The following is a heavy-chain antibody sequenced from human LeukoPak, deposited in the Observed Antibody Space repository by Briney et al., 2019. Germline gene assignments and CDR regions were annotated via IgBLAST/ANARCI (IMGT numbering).Heavy chain of an antibody. J-gene: IGHJ4*02. CDR2: IYSGGST. V-gene: IGHV3-53*01. CDR3: ARTPGGSGNFFDY. Sequence: EGSLRLSCAASGFTVSSNYMSWVRQAPGKGLEWVSIIYSGGSTYYADSVKGRFTISRDISKNMVFLEMNSLRAEDTAVYYCARTPGGSGNFFDYWGQGTLVTVSS. D-gene: IGHD3-10*01. CDR1: GFTVSSNY.